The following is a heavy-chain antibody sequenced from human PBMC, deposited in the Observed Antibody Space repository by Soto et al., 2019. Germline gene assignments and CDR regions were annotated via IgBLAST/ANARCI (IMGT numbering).Heavy chain of an antibody. V-gene: IGHV3-9*01. CDR1: GFTFDDYA. J-gene: IGHJ4*02. Sequence: GGSLRLSCAASGFTFDDYAMHWVRQAPGKGLEWVSGISWNSGSIGYADSLKGRFTISRDNAKNALYLQTNSLRAEDTAVDYCAKDICAQGYSGYYQNGYYWGQGTLVTVSS. CDR2: ISWNSGSI. CDR3: AKDICAQGYSGYYQNGYY. D-gene: IGHD5-12*01.